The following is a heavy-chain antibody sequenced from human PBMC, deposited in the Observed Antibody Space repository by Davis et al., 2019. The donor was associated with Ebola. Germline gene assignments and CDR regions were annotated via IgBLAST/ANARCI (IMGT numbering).Heavy chain of an antibody. D-gene: IGHD4-17*01. V-gene: IGHV1-46*01. Sequence: ASVKVSCRASGYTFTSYYMHWVRQAPGQGLEWMGIINPSGGSTSYAQKFQGRVTMTRDTSTSTVYMELSSLRSEDTAVYYCARDRVVTTVTTPTNWFDPWGQGTLVTVSS. CDR1: GYTFTSYY. J-gene: IGHJ5*02. CDR3: ARDRVVTTVTTPTNWFDP. CDR2: INPSGGST.